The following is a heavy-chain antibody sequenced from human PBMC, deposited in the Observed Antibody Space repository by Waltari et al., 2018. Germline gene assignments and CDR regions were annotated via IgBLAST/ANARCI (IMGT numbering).Heavy chain of an antibody. V-gene: IGHV3-74*03. Sequence: EEQLLESGGGLVQPGDSLRLSCAASGFRFSNYWMNWVRHAPGTGLVWVARISNDESSLTYADSVKGRFTISRDNAKNTLYLQMKRLRAEDTAVYYCVRLAQRTYRSPVPGRHYYYGMDVWGQGTTVTVSS. CDR2: ISNDESSL. J-gene: IGHJ6*02. CDR1: GFRFSNYW. D-gene: IGHD3-10*01. CDR3: VRLAQRTYRSPVPGRHYYYGMDV.